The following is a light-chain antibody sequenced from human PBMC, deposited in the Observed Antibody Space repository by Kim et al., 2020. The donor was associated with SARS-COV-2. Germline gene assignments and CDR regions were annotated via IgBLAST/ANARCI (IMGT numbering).Light chain of an antibody. CDR3: QAWDTTTAWV. V-gene: IGLV3-1*01. Sequence: SYELTQPPSVSVFPGQTASIPCSGDKLGDKYACWYQRKPGQSPVPVIYKDTKRPSGIPERFSGSNSGNTATLTISGTQAMDEADYYCQAWDTTTAWVFGGGTQLTVL. J-gene: IGLJ3*02. CDR1: KLGDKY. CDR2: KDT.